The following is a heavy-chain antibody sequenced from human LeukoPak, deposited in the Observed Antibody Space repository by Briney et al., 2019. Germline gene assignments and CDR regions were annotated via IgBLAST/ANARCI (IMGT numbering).Heavy chain of an antibody. CDR2: VYHSGTT. V-gene: IGHV4-4*02. CDR1: GGSISSSNW. Sequence: SGTLSLTCADSGGSISSSNWWTWVRQSPGKGLEWIGEVYHSGTTNYNPSLKSRITISIDTSRNQFSLEMRYVTAADTAVYYCARLSRGYNGYVDEGGYYFDHWGLGALVTVSS. J-gene: IGHJ4*02. CDR3: ARLSRGYNGYVDEGGYYFDH. D-gene: IGHD5-12*01.